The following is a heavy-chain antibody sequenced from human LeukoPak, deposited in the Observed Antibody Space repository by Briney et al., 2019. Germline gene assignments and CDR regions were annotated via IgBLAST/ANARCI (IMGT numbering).Heavy chain of an antibody. J-gene: IGHJ6*03. V-gene: IGHV3-21*01. D-gene: IGHD3-10*01. CDR2: ISGSSTYI. Sequence: GGSLRLSCATSGFTFSSYSMNWVRQAPGKGLEWVSSISGSSTYIYYADSVKGRFTISRDNAKNSLYLQMNSLRAEDTAVYYCARHRDYYYSYMDVWGKGTTVTISS. CDR1: GFTFSSYS. CDR3: ARHRDYYYSYMDV.